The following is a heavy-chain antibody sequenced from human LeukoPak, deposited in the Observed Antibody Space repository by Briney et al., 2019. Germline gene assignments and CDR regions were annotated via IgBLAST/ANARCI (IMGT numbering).Heavy chain of an antibody. J-gene: IGHJ3*01. CDR2: IRYDGSKK. D-gene: IGHD5-18*01. V-gene: IGHV3-30*02. CDR1: GFTFSSYG. CDR3: ATYVDTVRYDAFDV. Sequence: GGSLRLSCAASGFTFSSYGMHWVRQAPGKGLEWVAFIRYDGSKKYYADSVKGRFTISRDNSKNTLYLQMNSLRTEDAAVYYCATYVDTVRYDAFDVWGQGTMVTVSS.